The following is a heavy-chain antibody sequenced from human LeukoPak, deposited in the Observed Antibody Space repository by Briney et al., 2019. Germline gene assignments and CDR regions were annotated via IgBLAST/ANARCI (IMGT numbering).Heavy chain of an antibody. CDR1: GFTFSTYA. V-gene: IGHV3-23*01. CDR3: VKTSRRDSTYDSPFDY. D-gene: IGHD4-11*01. CDR2: VRGSGSAT. Sequence: PGGSLRLSCAASGFTFSTYAMTWVRQAPGKGLEWVSAVRGSGSATYYADSVEGRFTISRDNSNIMLYLQMTSLEVEDTAMYYCVKTSRRDSTYDSPFDYWDRGTLVTVSS. J-gene: IGHJ4*02.